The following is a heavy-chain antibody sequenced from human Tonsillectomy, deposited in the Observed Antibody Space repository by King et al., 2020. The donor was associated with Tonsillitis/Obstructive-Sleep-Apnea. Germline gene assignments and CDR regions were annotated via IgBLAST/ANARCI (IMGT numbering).Heavy chain of an antibody. CDR2: IIPILDIT. D-gene: IGHD4-17*01. Sequence: VQLVQSGAEVKKSGSSVKVSCKVSGGTFSSYAISWVRQAPGQGLEWMGGIIPILDITNYAQKFQGRVTISADTSTGTAYMELNSLGSEDTAVYYCARGSGDYGDYVGGMDVWGQGTTVTVSS. J-gene: IGHJ6*02. V-gene: IGHV1-69*10. CDR3: ARGSGDYGDYVGGMDV. CDR1: GGTFSSYA.